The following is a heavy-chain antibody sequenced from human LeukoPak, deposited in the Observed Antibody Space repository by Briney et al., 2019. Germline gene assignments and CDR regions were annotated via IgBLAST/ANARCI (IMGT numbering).Heavy chain of an antibody. CDR2: IYTSGST. CDR3: ARGPYSYDSSGAFDI. Sequence: TSETLSLTCTVSGGSISSYYWSWIRQPAGKGLEWIGRIYTSGSTNYNPSLKSRVTMSVDTSKNQFSLKLSSVTAADTAVYFCARGPYSYDSSGAFDIWDQGTMVTVSS. CDR1: GGSISSYY. D-gene: IGHD3-22*01. V-gene: IGHV4-4*07. J-gene: IGHJ3*02.